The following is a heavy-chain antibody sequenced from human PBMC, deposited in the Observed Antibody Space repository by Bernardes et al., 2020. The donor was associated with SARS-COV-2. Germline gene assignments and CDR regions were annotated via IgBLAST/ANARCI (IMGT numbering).Heavy chain of an antibody. V-gene: IGHV4-39*01. Sequence: SETLSLTCTVSGGSIGSSLYYWGWIRQPPGKGLEWIGSIYSSGTTFYSPSLKSRVTISIDTSMNQFSLKLTSVTAADTAVYYCARQRRVSTVIRDYFDYWGQGTLVTVSS. CDR3: ARQRRVSTVIRDYFDY. D-gene: IGHD4-17*01. J-gene: IGHJ4*02. CDR2: IYSSGTT. CDR1: GGSIGSSLYY.